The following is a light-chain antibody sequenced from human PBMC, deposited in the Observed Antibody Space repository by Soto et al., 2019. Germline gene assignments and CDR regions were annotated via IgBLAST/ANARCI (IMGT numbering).Light chain of an antibody. CDR1: QSVSSSF. Sequence: EIVLTQSPGTLSLSPGERATLSCRASQSVSSSFLAWYQQKPGQAPRLLIYGASSRATGIPDRFSGSGSGTDFTLTISRLEPEDFAVYYCHQYGSSRRTFGQGTQVEIK. CDR2: GAS. V-gene: IGKV3-20*01. CDR3: HQYGSSRRT. J-gene: IGKJ1*01.